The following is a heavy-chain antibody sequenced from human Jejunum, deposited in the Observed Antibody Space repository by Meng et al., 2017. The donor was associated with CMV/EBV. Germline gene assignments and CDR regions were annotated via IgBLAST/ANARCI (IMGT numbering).Heavy chain of an antibody. CDR3: ARSYGSGNARFDP. CDR1: GGSFSGYY. J-gene: IGHJ5*02. D-gene: IGHD3-10*01. CDR2: TELDGST. Sequence: VSGGSFSGYYWTWSPQSPGKGLEWMRETELDGSTKYNPSLKSRVTMLVDTSKEQVSLKVTSMAAADATLYYCARSYGSGNARFDPWGQGAMVTVSS. V-gene: IGHV4-34*01.